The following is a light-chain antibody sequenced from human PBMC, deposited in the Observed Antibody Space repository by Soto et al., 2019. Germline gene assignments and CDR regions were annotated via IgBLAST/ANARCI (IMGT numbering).Light chain of an antibody. CDR2: GAS. V-gene: IGKV3-15*01. CDR3: QQYNDWPT. Sequence: EVVMTQYPATLSVSPGQRVTLSCRASHSVSSSLAWYQQKPGQAPRLLIYGASSRATGIPARFSGSGSGTEFTLTISSLRSEVFAIYFCQQYNDWPTFGPGTKVDVK. J-gene: IGKJ3*01. CDR1: HSVSSS.